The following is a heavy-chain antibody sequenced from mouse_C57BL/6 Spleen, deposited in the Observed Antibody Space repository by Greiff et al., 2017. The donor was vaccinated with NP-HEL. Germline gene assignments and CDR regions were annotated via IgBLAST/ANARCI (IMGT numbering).Heavy chain of an antibody. Sequence: EVQRVESGPGLPKPSQTLFLTCSATGYTITSDHWNWIRKFPGNKLAYMGYISYSGTTYYNPSLKSRLSRTRDTSKNQYYLQFNSVTTEETAKSACARWAYGSSIDYWGQGPTRTVSS. J-gene: IGHJ2*01. CDR2: ISYSGTT. V-gene: IGHV3-8*01. CDR3: ARWAYGSSIDY. CDR1: GYTITSDH. D-gene: IGHD1-1*01.